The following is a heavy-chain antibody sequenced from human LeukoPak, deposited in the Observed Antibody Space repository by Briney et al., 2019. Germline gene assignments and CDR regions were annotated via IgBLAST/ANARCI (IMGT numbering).Heavy chain of an antibody. D-gene: IGHD3-10*01. V-gene: IGHV3-53*01. CDR1: GFTVSSNY. J-gene: IGHJ6*03. Sequence: GGSLRLSRAASGFTVSSNYMSWVRQAPGKGLEWVSVTYSNGRTYYADSVKGRFTISRDISKNTLYLQMNSLRAEDTAVYYCARVLSGRGSLYDYYYYMDVWGKGTTVTISS. CDR2: TYSNGRT. CDR3: ARVLSGRGSLYDYYYYMDV.